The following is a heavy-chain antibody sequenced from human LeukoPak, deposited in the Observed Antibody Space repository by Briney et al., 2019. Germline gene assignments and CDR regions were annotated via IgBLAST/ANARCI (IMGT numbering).Heavy chain of an antibody. D-gene: IGHD3-22*01. J-gene: IGHJ4*02. CDR1: GFTFSSYS. CDR2: ISSSSSTI. CDR3: AKDGWYYDSSGWMGVDY. V-gene: IGHV3-48*04. Sequence: GGSLRLSCAASGFTFSSYSMNWVRQAPGKGLEWVSYISSSSSTIYYADSVKGRFTISRDNAKNSLYLQMNSLRAEDTAVYYCAKDGWYYDSSGWMGVDYWGQGTLVTVSS.